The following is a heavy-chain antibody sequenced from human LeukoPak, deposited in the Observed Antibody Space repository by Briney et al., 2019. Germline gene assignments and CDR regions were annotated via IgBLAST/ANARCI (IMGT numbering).Heavy chain of an antibody. J-gene: IGHJ4*02. CDR3: VKSGGYGLIDY. V-gene: IGHV4-59*04. CDR2: IYYTGST. Sequence: PSETLSLTCSVSGDSITGYYLGWIRQPPGKGLEWIGNIYYTGSTYYNASLQSRVTISIDMSKNQFSLRLNSVTAADTAMYYCVKSGGYGLIDYWGQGTLVTVSS. D-gene: IGHD1-26*01. CDR1: GDSITGYY.